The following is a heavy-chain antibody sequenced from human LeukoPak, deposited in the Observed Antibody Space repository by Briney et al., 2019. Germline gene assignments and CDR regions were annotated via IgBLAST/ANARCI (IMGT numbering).Heavy chain of an antibody. CDR2: MNPNSGNT. Sequence: ASVKVSCKASGGTFSSYAISWVRQAPGQGLEWMGWMNPNSGNTGYAQKFQGRVTMTRNTSISTAYMELSSLRSEDTAVYYCATEYPAGAGMDVWGQGTTVTVSS. V-gene: IGHV1-8*02. D-gene: IGHD6-25*01. CDR1: GGTFSSYA. CDR3: ATEYPAGAGMDV. J-gene: IGHJ6*02.